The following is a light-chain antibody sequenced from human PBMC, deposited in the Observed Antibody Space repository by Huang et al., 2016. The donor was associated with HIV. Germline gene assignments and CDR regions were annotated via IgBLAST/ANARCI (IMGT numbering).Light chain of an antibody. CDR1: QSVLYSSNNKNC. V-gene: IGKV4-1*01. CDR3: QQYYTTPFT. Sequence: DIVMTQSTDSLAVSLGERATINCKSSQSVLYSSNNKNCLAWYQQKPGQAPKLLIYWASTRESGVPDRFSGSGSVTDFTLTISSLQAEDVAVYYCQQYYTTPFTFGPGTKVDIK. J-gene: IGKJ3*01. CDR2: WAS.